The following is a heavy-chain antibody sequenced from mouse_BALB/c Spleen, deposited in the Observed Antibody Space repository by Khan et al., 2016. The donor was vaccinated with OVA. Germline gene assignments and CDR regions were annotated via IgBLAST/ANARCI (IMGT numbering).Heavy chain of an antibody. Sequence: EVELVESGGGLVQPGGSRKLSCAASGFTFSSFGMHWVRQAPAKGLEWVAYISFGSATIYYADTVKGRFTISRDNPKNTLFLQMTSLRSEDTAIYYCARSMITTWYFDVWGAGTTVTVSS. CDR1: GFTFSSFG. V-gene: IGHV5-17*02. CDR3: ARSMITTWYFDV. CDR2: ISFGSATI. J-gene: IGHJ1*01. D-gene: IGHD1-3*01.